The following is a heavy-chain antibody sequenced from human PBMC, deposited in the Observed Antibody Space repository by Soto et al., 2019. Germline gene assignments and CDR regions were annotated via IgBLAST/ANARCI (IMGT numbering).Heavy chain of an antibody. V-gene: IGHV3-7*01. Sequence: PGGPQILSGAISACTSRFYWVSRVGHAPGRGLEWVANIKEDGSEKYYVDSVKGRCTISRDNAKKSMYQQMNSLRAEDTAVYYCATINGSCFYDHRGQGTMVTVSS. CDR3: ATINGSCFYDH. J-gene: IGHJ4*02. CDR1: ACTSRFYW. D-gene: IGHD2-15*01. CDR2: IKEDGSEK.